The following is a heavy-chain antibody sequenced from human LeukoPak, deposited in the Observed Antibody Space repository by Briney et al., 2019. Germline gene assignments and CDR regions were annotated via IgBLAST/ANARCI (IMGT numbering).Heavy chain of an antibody. Sequence: GGSLRLSCAASGFTFSSYGMHWVRQAPGKGLEWVAVIWYDGSNKYYADSVKGRFTISRDNSKNTLYLQMNSLRAEDTAVYYCARARRPTPDYCSSTSCYPPGGMDVWGQGTTVTVSS. CDR2: IWYDGSNK. CDR1: GFTFSSYG. V-gene: IGHV3-33*01. J-gene: IGHJ6*02. CDR3: ARARRPTPDYCSSTSCYPPGGMDV. D-gene: IGHD2-2*01.